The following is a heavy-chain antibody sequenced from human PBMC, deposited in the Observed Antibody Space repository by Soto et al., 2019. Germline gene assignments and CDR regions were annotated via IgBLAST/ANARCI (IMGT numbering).Heavy chain of an antibody. D-gene: IGHD3-10*01. Sequence: QVQLVESGGGVVQPGRSLRLSCAASGFTFSSYGMLWVRQAPGKGLEWVAIISYDGSNKYYADSVKGRFTISRDNSKNTLYVQMNSLRGEDTAVYYCARAGKHYFGSGSYSTYYFDYWGQGTLVTVSS. J-gene: IGHJ4*02. CDR1: GFTFSSYG. CDR2: ISYDGSNK. CDR3: ARAGKHYFGSGSYSTYYFDY. V-gene: IGHV3-30*03.